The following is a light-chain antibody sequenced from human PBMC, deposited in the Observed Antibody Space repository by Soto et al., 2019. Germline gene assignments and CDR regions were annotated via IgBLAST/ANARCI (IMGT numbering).Light chain of an antibody. J-gene: IGLJ3*02. CDR2: STN. CDR1: SGSVSTSYY. CDR3: VLYMGSGIPV. Sequence: QTVVTQEPSFSVSPGRTVTLTCGLSSGSVSTSYYPSWYQQTPGQAPRTLIYSTNTRSSGVPDRFSGSILGNKAALTITGAQADDESDYYCVLYMGSGIPVFGGGIKLTVL. V-gene: IGLV8-61*01.